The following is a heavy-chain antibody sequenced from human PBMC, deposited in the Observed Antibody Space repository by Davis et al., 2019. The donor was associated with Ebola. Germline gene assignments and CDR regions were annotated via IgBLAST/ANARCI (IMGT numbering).Heavy chain of an antibody. CDR1: GFIFSDIV. J-gene: IGHJ6*03. CDR2: ITYDGKNQ. D-gene: IGHD2-2*01. V-gene: IGHV3-30*02. Sequence: GGSLRLSCAASGFIFSDIVMHWVRQAPGKGLEWVAFITYDGKNQYYKESVKGRFTISRSNPNKTVSLQMNNLRSDDTAVYFCAREVVVVPTTTTDYYYYYYMDVWGKGTTVTVSS. CDR3: AREVVVVPTTTTDYYYYYYMDV.